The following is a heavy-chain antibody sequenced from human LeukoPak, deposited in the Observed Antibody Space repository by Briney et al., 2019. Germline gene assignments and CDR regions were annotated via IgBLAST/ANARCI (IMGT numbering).Heavy chain of an antibody. V-gene: IGHV4-61*02. CDR2: ISSSGST. D-gene: IGHD3-22*01. Sequence: SETLSLTCTVSGDSISSGDYYWSWIRQPAGKGLEWIGRISSSGSTNYNPSLKSRVTISADTSKNQFSLKLSSVTAADTAVYFCARGPYSYDSSGAFDIWGQGTMVTVSS. J-gene: IGHJ3*02. CDR3: ARGPYSYDSSGAFDI. CDR1: GDSISSGDYY.